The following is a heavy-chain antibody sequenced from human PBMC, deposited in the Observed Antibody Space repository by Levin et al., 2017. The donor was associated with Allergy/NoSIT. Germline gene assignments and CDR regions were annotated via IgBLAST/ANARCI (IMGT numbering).Heavy chain of an antibody. D-gene: IGHD6-13*01. V-gene: IGHV3-23*01. CDR1: GFTFSSYA. CDR3: AKESGVYSSSWYGEEAFDI. CDR2: ISGSGGST. Sequence: GGSLRLSCAASGFTFSSYAMSWVRQAPGKGLEWVSAISGSGGSTYYADSVKGRFTISRDNSKNTLYLQMNSLRDEDTAVYYCAKESGVYSSSWYGEEAFDIWGQGTMVTVS. J-gene: IGHJ3*02.